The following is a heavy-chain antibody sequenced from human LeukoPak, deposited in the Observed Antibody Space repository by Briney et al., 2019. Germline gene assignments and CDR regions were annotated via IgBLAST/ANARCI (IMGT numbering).Heavy chain of an antibody. V-gene: IGHV4-59*12. CDR1: GGSISSYY. D-gene: IGHD6-13*01. J-gene: IGHJ4*02. Sequence: SETLSLTCTVSGGSISSYYWSWIRQPPGKGLEWIGEIYHSGSTNYNPSLKSRVTMSVDKSKNQFSLKLSSVTAADTAVYYCASAEPRGIVWYPYWGQGTLVTVSS. CDR2: IYHSGST. CDR3: ASAEPRGIVWYPY.